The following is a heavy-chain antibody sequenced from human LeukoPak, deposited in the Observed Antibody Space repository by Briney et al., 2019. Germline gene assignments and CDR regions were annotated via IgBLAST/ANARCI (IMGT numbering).Heavy chain of an antibody. CDR2: ISAYNGNT. D-gene: IGHD3-22*01. Sequence: GASVKVSCKASGYTFTSYGISWVRQAPGQGREWMGWISAYNGNTNYAQKLQGRVTMTTDTSTRTAYMELRSLRSDDTAVYYCARFTYYDSSRAVDYWGQGTLVTVSS. J-gene: IGHJ4*02. CDR3: ARFTYYDSSRAVDY. V-gene: IGHV1-18*01. CDR1: GYTFTSYG.